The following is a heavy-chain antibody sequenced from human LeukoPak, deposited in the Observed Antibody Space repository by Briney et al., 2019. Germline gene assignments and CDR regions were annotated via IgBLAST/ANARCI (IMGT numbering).Heavy chain of an antibody. CDR1: GYTFTSYA. D-gene: IGHD2-2*01. CDR2: IIPIFGTA. Sequence: ASVKVSCTASGYTFTSYAISWVRQAPGQGLEWMGGIIPIFGTANYAQKFQGRVTITADESTSTAYMELSSLRSEDTAVYYCARGSVPIDIVVVPAARCLYGMDVWGQGTTVTVSS. CDR3: ARGSVPIDIVVVPAARCLYGMDV. J-gene: IGHJ6*02. V-gene: IGHV1-69*13.